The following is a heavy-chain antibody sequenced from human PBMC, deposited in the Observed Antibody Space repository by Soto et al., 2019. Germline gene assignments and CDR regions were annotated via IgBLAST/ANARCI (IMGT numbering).Heavy chain of an antibody. D-gene: IGHD6-13*01. V-gene: IGHV3-73*02. CDR1: GFTFSGSA. CDR3: TRLESSSWYGDAFDI. Sequence: EVQLVESGGGLVQPGGSLKLSCAASGFTFSGSAMHWVRQASGKGLEWVGRIRSKANSYATAYAASVKGRFTISRDDSKNTAYLQMNSLKTEDTAVYYCTRLESSSWYGDAFDIWGQGTMVTVSS. J-gene: IGHJ3*02. CDR2: IRSKANSYAT.